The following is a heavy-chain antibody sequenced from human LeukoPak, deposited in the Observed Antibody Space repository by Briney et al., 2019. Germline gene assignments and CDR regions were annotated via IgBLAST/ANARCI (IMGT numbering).Heavy chain of an antibody. V-gene: IGHV3-21*01. J-gene: IGHJ4*01. CDR1: GFTFSSYS. D-gene: IGHD4-11*01. Sequence: PGGSLRLSCAASGFTFSSYSMNWVRQAPGKGLEWVPSISGGSTYIYYADSVKGRFTISRDNAKNSLYLQMNSLRAEDTAVYYCVRSAFLTTEFYFDYWGHGTLVTVSS. CDR2: ISGGSTYI. CDR3: VRSAFLTTEFYFDY.